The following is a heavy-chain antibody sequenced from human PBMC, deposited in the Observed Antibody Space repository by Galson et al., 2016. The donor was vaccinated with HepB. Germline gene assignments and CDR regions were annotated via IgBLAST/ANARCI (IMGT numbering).Heavy chain of an antibody. D-gene: IGHD6-19*01. CDR3: ARDGSGWLFDS. CDR1: GFTFSNYW. V-gene: IGHV3-7*01. Sequence: SLRLSCAVSGFTFSNYWMSWIRQSPGKGLEWVGNIKRDGSETYYVDSVRGRFTISRDNARNSLYLQMNSLRAEDTAVYYCARDGSGWLFDSWGQGTLVTVSS. J-gene: IGHJ4*02. CDR2: IKRDGSET.